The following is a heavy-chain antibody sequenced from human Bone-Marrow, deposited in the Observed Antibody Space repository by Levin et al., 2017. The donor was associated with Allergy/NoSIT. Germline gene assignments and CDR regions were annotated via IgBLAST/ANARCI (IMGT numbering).Heavy chain of an antibody. CDR2: INSDGTTT. CDR1: GFTFSNPW. V-gene: IGHV3-74*03. J-gene: IGHJ6*02. Sequence: GESLKISCVASGFTFSNPWMHWVRQGPGKGLVWVSRINSDGTTTEYADSVRGRFTISRDNSKNLLYLEMISLRVEDTAVYYCARRACRGTNCYGFLAYYNAMDVWGQGTTVTVSS. D-gene: IGHD1-7*01. CDR3: ARRACRGTNCYGFLAYYNAMDV.